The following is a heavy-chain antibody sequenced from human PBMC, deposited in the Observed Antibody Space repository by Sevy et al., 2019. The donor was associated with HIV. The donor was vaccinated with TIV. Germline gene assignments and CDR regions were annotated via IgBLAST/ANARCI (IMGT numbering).Heavy chain of an antibody. Sequence: SETLSLTCTVSGGSISSGDYYWSWIRQPPGKGLEWIGYIYYSGSTYYNPSLKSRVTISVDTSKNQFSLKLSSVTAADTAVYYCASYIAAAAPWWFDPWGQGTLVTVSS. CDR3: ASYIAAAAPWWFDP. V-gene: IGHV4-30-4*01. CDR1: GGSISSGDYY. D-gene: IGHD6-13*01. J-gene: IGHJ5*02. CDR2: IYYSGST.